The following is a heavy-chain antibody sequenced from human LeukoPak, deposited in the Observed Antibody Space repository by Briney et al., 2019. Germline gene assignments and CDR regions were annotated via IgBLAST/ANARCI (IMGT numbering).Heavy chain of an antibody. J-gene: IGHJ4*02. CDR2: INPSGGST. D-gene: IGHD4-17*01. Sequence: SVKVSCKASGYTFTSCYMHWVRQAPGQGLEWMGIINPSGGSTSYAQKFQGRVTMTRDTSTSTVYMELSSLRSEDTAVYYCARDHPHDYGDLPGDYWGQGTLVTVSS. V-gene: IGHV1-46*01. CDR3: ARDHPHDYGDLPGDY. CDR1: GYTFTSCY.